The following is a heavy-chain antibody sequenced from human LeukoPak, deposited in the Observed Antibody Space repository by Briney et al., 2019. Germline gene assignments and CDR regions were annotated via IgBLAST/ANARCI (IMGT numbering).Heavy chain of an antibody. V-gene: IGHV3-33*08. J-gene: IGHJ4*02. CDR1: GFVFRSYA. CDR2: IWYDGSNK. D-gene: IGHD2-15*01. Sequence: PGGSLRLSCAASGFVFRSYAMSWVRQAPGKGLEWVAFIWYDGSNKYYADSVKGRFTISRDNSRNTLFLQMNSLRAEDTAVYYCATDRATQYFDYWGQGTLVSVSS. CDR3: ATDRATQYFDY.